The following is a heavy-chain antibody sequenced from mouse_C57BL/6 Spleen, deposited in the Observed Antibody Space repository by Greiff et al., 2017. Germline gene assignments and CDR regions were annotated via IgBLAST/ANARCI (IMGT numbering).Heavy chain of an antibody. CDR2: LHPSDSDT. D-gene: IGHD1-1*01. J-gene: IGHJ2*01. Sequence: QVQLQQSGAELVKPGASVKVSCKASGYTFTSYWMHWVKQRPGQGLEWIGRLHPSDSDTNYNQKFKGKATLTGDKSSSTAYMQVSRLTSEDSAVDYCAIPLYDYGSSYIDDWGQGTTLTVSS. CDR3: AIPLYDYGSSYIDD. CDR1: GYTFTSYW. V-gene: IGHV1-74*01.